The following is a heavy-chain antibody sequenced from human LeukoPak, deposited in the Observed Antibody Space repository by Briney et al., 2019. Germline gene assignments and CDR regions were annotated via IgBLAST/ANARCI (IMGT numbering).Heavy chain of an antibody. V-gene: IGHV3-30*18. CDR2: ISYDGSNK. J-gene: IGHJ6*02. Sequence: GGSLRLSCAASGFTFSSYGMHWVRQAPGKGPEWVAVISYDGSNKYYADSVKGRFTISRDNSKNTLYLQMNSLRAEDTAVYYCAKGTWRREYYYYGMDVWGQGTTVTVSS. CDR3: AKGTWRREYYYYGMDV. D-gene: IGHD5-12*01. CDR1: GFTFSSYG.